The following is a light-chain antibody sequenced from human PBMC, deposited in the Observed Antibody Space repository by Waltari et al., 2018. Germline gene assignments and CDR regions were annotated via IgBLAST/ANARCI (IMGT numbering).Light chain of an antibody. CDR3: SSYTTSSTVV. CDR1: SSDVGAYNY. CDR2: EVS. J-gene: IGLJ2*01. Sequence: QSALTQPASVSGSPGQSTTIACTGTSSDVGAYNYVSWYQQHPGKAPKLVIYEVSNRPSGVSHRFSRSTSCNTASLTISGLQAEDEADYYCSSYTTSSTVVFAGGTKLTVL. V-gene: IGLV2-14*01.